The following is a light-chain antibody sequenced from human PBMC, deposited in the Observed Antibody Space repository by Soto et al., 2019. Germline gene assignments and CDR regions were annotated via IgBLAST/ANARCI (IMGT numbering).Light chain of an antibody. J-gene: IGLJ3*02. CDR1: NTDVGGYNY. V-gene: IGLV2-14*01. CDR2: EVR. Sequence: QSVLTQPASVSGSPGQSITVSCTGTNTDVGGYNYVSWYQHRPGKAPRLMIYEVRNRLSGVSNRFSGSKSGNTASLTISGLQSEDEADYYCTSYTSTFSVFGGGTKLTVL. CDR3: TSYTSTFSV.